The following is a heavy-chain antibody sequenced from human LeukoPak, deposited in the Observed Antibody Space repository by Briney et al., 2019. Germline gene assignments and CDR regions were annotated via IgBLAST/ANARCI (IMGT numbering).Heavy chain of an antibody. CDR3: ARHALTSSSWYPDYFDY. D-gene: IGHD6-13*01. CDR1: GGSISSSSYY. Sequence: SETLSLTCTVSGGSISSSSYYWGWIRQPPGKGLEWIGSIYYSGSTYYNPSLKSRVTISVDTSKNQFSLKLSSVTAADTAVYYCARHALTSSSWYPDYFDYWGQGTLVTVSS. V-gene: IGHV4-39*01. J-gene: IGHJ4*02. CDR2: IYYSGST.